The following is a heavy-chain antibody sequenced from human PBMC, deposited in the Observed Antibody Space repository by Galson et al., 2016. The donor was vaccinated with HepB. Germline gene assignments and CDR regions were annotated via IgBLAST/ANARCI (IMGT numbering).Heavy chain of an antibody. CDR1: GGSISSGGYY. V-gene: IGHV4-31*03. CDR2: IYYSGST. Sequence: TLSLTCTVSGGSISSGGYYWNWIRRHPGKGLEWIGYIYYSGSTYYNPSLKSRVTISLDTSKKQFSLKLGSVTAADTAVYYCARRFGDYGGPFHYWGQGTLVTVSS. J-gene: IGHJ4*02. CDR3: ARRFGDYGGPFHY. D-gene: IGHD4-17*01.